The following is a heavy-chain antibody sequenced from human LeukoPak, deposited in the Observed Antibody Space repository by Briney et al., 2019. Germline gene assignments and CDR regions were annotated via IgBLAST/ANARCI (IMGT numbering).Heavy chain of an antibody. V-gene: IGHV1-18*01. D-gene: IGHD6-19*01. J-gene: IGHJ5*02. CDR2: ISACNVNT. Sequence: ASVKVSCTASGYTFISYGISWVRQAPGQGLEWMGWISACNVNTNYAQKLQGRVTMTTDTSTSTAYMELRSLRSDDTAVYYCARVLAVAGSNWFDPWGQGTLVTVSS. CDR3: ARVLAVAGSNWFDP. CDR1: GYTFISYG.